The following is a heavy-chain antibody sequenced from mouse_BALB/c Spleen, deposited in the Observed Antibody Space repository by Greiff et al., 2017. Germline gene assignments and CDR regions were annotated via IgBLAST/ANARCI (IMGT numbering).Heavy chain of an antibody. J-gene: IGHJ4*01. Sequence: EVMLVESGGGLVQPGGSLKLSCAASGFTFSSYTMSWVRQTPEKRLEWVAYISNGGGSTYYPDTVKGRFTISRDNAKNTLYLQMSSLKSEDTAMYYCARILPMDYWGQGTSVTVSS. CDR3: ARILPMDY. CDR1: GFTFSSYT. D-gene: IGHD1-1*01. CDR2: ISNGGGST. V-gene: IGHV5-12-2*01.